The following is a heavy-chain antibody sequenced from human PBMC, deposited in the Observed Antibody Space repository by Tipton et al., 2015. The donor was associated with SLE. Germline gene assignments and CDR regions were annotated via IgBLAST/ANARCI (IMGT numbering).Heavy chain of an antibody. Sequence: TLSLTCTVSGGSISSIGYFWGWFRQPPGKGLEWIGHIDYTGKTDYNPSLKTRVTITVDPSKNQLSLNLGSVTAADTATYYCARDKVVRTIYSNYYYFDLWGRGTLVTVSS. V-gene: IGHV4-61*08. J-gene: IGHJ2*01. CDR2: IDYTGKT. D-gene: IGHD4-11*01. CDR3: ARDKVVRTIYSNYYYFDL. CDR1: GGSISSIGYF.